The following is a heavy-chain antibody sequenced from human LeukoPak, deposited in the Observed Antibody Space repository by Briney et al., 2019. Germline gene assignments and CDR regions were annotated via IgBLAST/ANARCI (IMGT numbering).Heavy chain of an antibody. CDR1: GGSISGTNW. J-gene: IGHJ4*02. V-gene: IGHV4/OR15-8*02. CDR2: ISLAGQT. CDR3: ARASQLYYFDY. Sequence: SETLSLTCGVSGGSISGTNWWSWVRQPPGQGLEWIGEISLAGQTNYNPSLNGRVTMSLDKSSNQLSLHLTSVTAADTAVYYCARASQLYYFDYWGQGTLVTVSS. D-gene: IGHD2-15*01.